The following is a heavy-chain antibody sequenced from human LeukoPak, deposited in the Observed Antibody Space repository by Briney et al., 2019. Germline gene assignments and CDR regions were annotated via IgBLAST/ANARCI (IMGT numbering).Heavy chain of an antibody. J-gene: IGHJ4*02. CDR3: AKARSAVGTFDY. Sequence: GESLRLSCAASGFTFSSYAMNWVRQAPGKGLEWVSGFSGSGGSPYYADSVKGRFTISRDSSKDTLYLQINSLRAEDTAVYYCAKARSAVGTFDYWGQGTLVTVSS. CDR1: GFTFSSYA. CDR2: FSGSGGSP. D-gene: IGHD4-23*01. V-gene: IGHV3-23*01.